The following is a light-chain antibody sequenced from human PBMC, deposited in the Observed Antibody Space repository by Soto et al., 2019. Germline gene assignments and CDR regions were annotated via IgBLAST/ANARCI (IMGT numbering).Light chain of an antibody. CDR2: GTS. Sequence: EIVLTQSPGTLSFSPGERATLSCRASQSLTSNYLAWYQQKPGQAPRLLISGTSNRATGIPDRFSGSGSGTDFTLTINRLEPDDFAVYYCQQYGDSVFTFGPGTKVDIK. CDR3: QQYGDSVFT. CDR1: QSLTSNY. V-gene: IGKV3-20*01. J-gene: IGKJ3*01.